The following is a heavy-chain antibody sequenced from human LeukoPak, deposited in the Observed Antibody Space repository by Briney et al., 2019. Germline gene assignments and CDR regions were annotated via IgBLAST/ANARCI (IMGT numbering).Heavy chain of an antibody. Sequence: ASVKVSCKASGYTFAIFGVTWVRQAPGQGLEWMGWIGTNNENTNYAQKFQGRVTMTTDTSTSTVYMELRSLRSDDTAVYYCARAGATVTKFYDYWGQGTLVSVPS. J-gene: IGHJ4*02. CDR3: ARAGATVTKFYDY. CDR2: IGTNNENT. V-gene: IGHV1-18*01. D-gene: IGHD4-17*01. CDR1: GYTFAIFG.